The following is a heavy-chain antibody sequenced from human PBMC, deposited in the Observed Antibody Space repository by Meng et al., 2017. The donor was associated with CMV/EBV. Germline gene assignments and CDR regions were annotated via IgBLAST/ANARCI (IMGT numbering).Heavy chain of an antibody. CDR2: INHSGST. D-gene: IGHD3-16*02. CDR3: ARGHPVYDYVWGSYPTPLGYFDY. CDR1: GGSFSGYY. Sequence: LRLSCAVYGGSFSGYYWSWIRQPPGKGLEWIGEINHSGSTNYNPSLKSRVTISVDTSKNQFSLKLSSVTAADTAVYYCARGHPVYDYVWGSYPTPLGYFDYWGQGTLVTVSS. V-gene: IGHV4-34*01. J-gene: IGHJ4*02.